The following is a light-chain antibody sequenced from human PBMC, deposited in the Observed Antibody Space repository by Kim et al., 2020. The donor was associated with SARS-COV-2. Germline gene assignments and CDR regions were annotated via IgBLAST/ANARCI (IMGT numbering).Light chain of an antibody. J-gene: IGKJ1*01. V-gene: IGKV3-20*01. Sequence: LSPGERATLSCRASQSVSSSYLAWYQQKPGQAPRLLIYGASSRATGIPDRFSGSGSGTDFTLTISRLEPEDFAVYYCQQYGSSRTFGQGTKVDVK. CDR2: GAS. CDR3: QQYGSSRT. CDR1: QSVSSSY.